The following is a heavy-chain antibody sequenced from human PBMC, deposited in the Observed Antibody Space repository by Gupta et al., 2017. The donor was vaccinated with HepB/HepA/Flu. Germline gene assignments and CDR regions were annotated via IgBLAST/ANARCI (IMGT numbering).Heavy chain of an antibody. CDR2: IIPIFGTA. V-gene: IGHV1-69*01. Sequence: QVQLVQSGAEVKKPGSSVKVSCKASGGTFSSYALSWVRQAPGQGLEWMGGIIPIFGTANYAQKFQGRVTITADESTSTAYMELSSLRSEDTAVYYCARGPRLKFPFYSNYGDYYYYYMDVWGKGTTVTVSS. J-gene: IGHJ6*03. D-gene: IGHD4-11*01. CDR1: GGTFSSYA. CDR3: ARGPRLKFPFYSNYGDYYYYYMDV.